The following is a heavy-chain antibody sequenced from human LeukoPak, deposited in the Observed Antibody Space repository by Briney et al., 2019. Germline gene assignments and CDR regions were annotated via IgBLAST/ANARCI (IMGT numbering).Heavy chain of an antibody. J-gene: IGHJ4*02. D-gene: IGHD3-22*01. Sequence: GGSLRLSCSTSRFTFSTYGMYWVRQAPGKGLEWVAVISYDGSDKYYADSVKGRLTISRDNSKNTLYLQMNSLRAENTAVYYCAKDPYYHDNTGYPYYWGQGTLVTVSS. V-gene: IGHV3-30*18. CDR1: RFTFSTYG. CDR3: AKDPYYHDNTGYPYY. CDR2: ISYDGSDK.